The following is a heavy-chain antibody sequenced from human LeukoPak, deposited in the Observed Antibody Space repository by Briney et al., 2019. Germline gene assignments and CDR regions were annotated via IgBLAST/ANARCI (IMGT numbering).Heavy chain of an antibody. CDR1: GDTFTSFS. Sequence: GASVKVSCKASGDTFTSFSISWVRQAPGQGLEWMGGIIPTFGTPNYAQKFQGRVTITTDESTSTSYMELSSLRSEDTAVYYCARAPLRGYTYGYPFDYWGQGTLVTVSS. CDR2: IIPTFGTP. V-gene: IGHV1-69*05. CDR3: ARAPLRGYTYGYPFDY. D-gene: IGHD5-18*01. J-gene: IGHJ4*02.